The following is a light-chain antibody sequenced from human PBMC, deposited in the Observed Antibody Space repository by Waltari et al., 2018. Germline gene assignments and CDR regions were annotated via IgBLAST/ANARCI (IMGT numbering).Light chain of an antibody. CDR3: QQYNNWPLT. V-gene: IGKV3-15*01. Sequence: DIMMTQSPATLSVSPGDRATLSCGASQTVTNKLACYQQKPGQAPRLLIYDASTRATGIPARFSGSQSGTEFTLTSTSLQSEDFGIYYCQQYNNWPLTFGPGTKVDIK. J-gene: IGKJ3*01. CDR2: DAS. CDR1: QTVTNK.